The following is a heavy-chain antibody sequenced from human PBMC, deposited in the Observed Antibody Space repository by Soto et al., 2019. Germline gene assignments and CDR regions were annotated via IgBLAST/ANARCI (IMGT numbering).Heavy chain of an antibody. CDR3: ASSFTVPAAIGY. CDR2: IYYSGST. V-gene: IGHV4-39*01. CDR1: GGSISSYY. Sequence: SETLSLTCTVSGGSISSYYWGWIRQPPGKGLEWIGSIYYSGSTYYNPSLKSRVTISVDTSKNQFSLKLSSVTAADTAVYYCASSFTVPAAIGYWGQGTLVTSPQ. D-gene: IGHD2-2*02. J-gene: IGHJ4*02.